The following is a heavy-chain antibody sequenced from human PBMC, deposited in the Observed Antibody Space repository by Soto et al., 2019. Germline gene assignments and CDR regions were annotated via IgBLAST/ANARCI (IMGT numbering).Heavy chain of an antibody. J-gene: IGHJ4*02. V-gene: IGHV5-51*01. CDR3: ARKFAPEFFDS. CDR2: IYPGDSDT. CDR1: GYTFSTYC. D-gene: IGHD3-10*01. Sequence: GESLKISCNGSGYTFSTYCIALVLQMPGKGLEWMWIIYPGDSDTKYSPAFQGQVTISADKSINTAYLQWSSLKASDTAMYYCARKFAPEFFDSWGQGTLVTVSS.